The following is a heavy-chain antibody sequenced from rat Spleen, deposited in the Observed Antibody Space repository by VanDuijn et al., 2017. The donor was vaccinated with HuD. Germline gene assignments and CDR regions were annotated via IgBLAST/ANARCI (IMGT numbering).Heavy chain of an antibody. D-gene: IGHD1-11*01. CDR2: ISYDGSST. V-gene: IGHV5-29*01. Sequence: EVQLVESDGGLVQPGRSLKLSCAASGFTFSDYYMAWVRQAPTKGLEWVATISYDGSSTYYRDSVKGRFTISRDNAKSTLYLQMDSLRSEDTATYYCARVGRVPDWYFDFWGPGTMVTVSS. J-gene: IGHJ1*01. CDR3: ARVGRVPDWYFDF. CDR1: GFTFSDYY.